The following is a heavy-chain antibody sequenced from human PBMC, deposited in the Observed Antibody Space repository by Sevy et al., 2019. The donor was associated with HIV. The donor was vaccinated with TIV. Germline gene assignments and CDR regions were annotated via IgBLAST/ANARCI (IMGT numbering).Heavy chain of an antibody. V-gene: IGHV1-18*01. Sequence: ASVKVSCQASGYTFTSYGISWVRQAPGQGLEWMGWISAYNGNTNYAQKLQGRVTMTTDTSTSTAYMELRSLRSDDTAVYYCARDLGGYGGNSIDYWGQGTLVTVSS. D-gene: IGHD2-21*02. CDR2: ISAYNGNT. CDR3: ARDLGGYGGNSIDY. CDR1: GYTFTSYG. J-gene: IGHJ4*02.